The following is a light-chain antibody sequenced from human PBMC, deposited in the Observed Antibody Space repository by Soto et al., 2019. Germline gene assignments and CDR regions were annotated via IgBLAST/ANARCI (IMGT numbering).Light chain of an antibody. V-gene: IGLV2-11*01. J-gene: IGLJ2*01. CDR1: SSDVGSYDY. Sequence: QSALIQPPSVSGSPGQSVTISCTGTSSDVGSYDYVSWYQQHPGTVPKPMIYNVNTQPSGVPDRFSGSKSGNTASMTISGLQAEDEADYECCSYFFGGGTKLTVL. CDR3: CSYF. CDR2: NVN.